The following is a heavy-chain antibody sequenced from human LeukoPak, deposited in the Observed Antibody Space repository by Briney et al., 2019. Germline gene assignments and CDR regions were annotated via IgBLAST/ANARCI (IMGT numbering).Heavy chain of an antibody. V-gene: IGHV3-66*01. J-gene: IGHJ4*02. CDR3: ARDPGDTTLVYDY. Sequence: PGGSLRLSCAASGFTVSSNYMSWVRQVPGKGLEWVSVIYSDGTISYADSVKGRFTISRDNSENTLYLQMNSLRAEDTAVYYCARDPGDTTLVYDYWGQGTLVTVSS. CDR1: GFTVSSNY. CDR2: IYSDGTI. D-gene: IGHD3-9*01.